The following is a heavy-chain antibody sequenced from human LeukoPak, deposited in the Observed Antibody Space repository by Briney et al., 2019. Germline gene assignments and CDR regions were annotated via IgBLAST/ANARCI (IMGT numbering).Heavy chain of an antibody. CDR1: GFTFSSYG. CDR2: IRYDGSNK. Sequence: GGSLRLSCAASGFTFSSYGMHWVRQAPGKGLEWVAFIRYDGSNKYYADSVKGRFTISRDNAKNSLYLQMNSLRAEDTAVYYCAKVLAVAGLYYFDYWGQGTLVTVSS. CDR3: AKVLAVAGLYYFDY. D-gene: IGHD6-19*01. V-gene: IGHV3-30*02. J-gene: IGHJ4*02.